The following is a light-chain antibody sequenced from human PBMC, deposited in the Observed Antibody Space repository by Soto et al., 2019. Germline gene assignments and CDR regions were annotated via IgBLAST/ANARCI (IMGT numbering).Light chain of an antibody. Sequence: DVVMTQSPLSLSVTLGQPASISCRSSQGLVYSDGNTFVNWFHQRPGQSPRRLIYQVSNRDSGVPDRLSGSGSGTDYTLTISRVEAEDVGIYYCVQGTHWPWTFGQGTKVEIK. J-gene: IGKJ1*01. CDR2: QVS. CDR3: VQGTHWPWT. V-gene: IGKV2-30*01. CDR1: QGLVYSDGNTF.